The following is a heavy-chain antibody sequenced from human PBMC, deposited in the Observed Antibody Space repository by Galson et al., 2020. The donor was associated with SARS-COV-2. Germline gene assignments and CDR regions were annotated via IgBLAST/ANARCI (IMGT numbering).Heavy chain of an antibody. J-gene: IGHJ4*02. D-gene: IGHD3-16*02. CDR3: TTPGDYIWGTYRLIQRDY. CDR1: GFIFSDAW. Sequence: GGSLRLSCAGSGFIFSDAWMNWVRQAPGKGLEWVGRIKSKTDGGTTDYPAAMKDRFTVSRDDSKSTLYLQMNSLRAEDTAVYYCTTPGDYIWGTYRLIQRDYWGQGTLVTVCS. V-gene: IGHV3-15*07. CDR2: IKSKTDGGTT.